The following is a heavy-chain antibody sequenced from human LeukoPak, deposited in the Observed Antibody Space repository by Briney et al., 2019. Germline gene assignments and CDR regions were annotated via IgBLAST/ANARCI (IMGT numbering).Heavy chain of an antibody. J-gene: IGHJ4*02. CDR3: ARRGSSKSFDY. CDR1: GGSFSGYY. V-gene: IGHV4-34*01. D-gene: IGHD6-13*01. Sequence: SETLSLTCAVYGGSFSGYYWSWIRQPPGKGLEWIGEINHSGSTNYNPSLKSRVTISVDTSKNQFSLKLSSVTAADTAVYYCARRGSSKSFDYWGQGTLVTVSS. CDR2: INHSGST.